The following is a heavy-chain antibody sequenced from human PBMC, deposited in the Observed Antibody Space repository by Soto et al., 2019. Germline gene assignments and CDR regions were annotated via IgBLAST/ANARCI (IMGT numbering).Heavy chain of an antibody. CDR1: GFTFSSYS. CDR3: ARVGACSGGSCYSEKPDHFDY. CDR2: ISSSSSTI. J-gene: IGHJ4*02. V-gene: IGHV3-48*01. D-gene: IGHD2-15*01. Sequence: GGSLRLSCAASGFTFSSYSMNLIRQAQGKGLEWVSYISSSSSTIYYADSVKGRFTISRDNAKNSLYLQMNSLRAEDTAVYYCARVGACSGGSCYSEKPDHFDYWGQGTLVTVSS.